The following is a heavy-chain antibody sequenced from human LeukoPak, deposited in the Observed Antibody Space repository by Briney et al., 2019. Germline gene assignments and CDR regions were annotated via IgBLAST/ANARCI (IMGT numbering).Heavy chain of an antibody. CDR1: GYTFTSYA. J-gene: IGHJ4*02. Sequence: ASVKVSCKASGYTFTSYAMHWVRQAPGQRLEWMGWINAGNGNTKYSQKFQGRGTITRDTSASTAYMELSSLRSEDTAVYYCARVAAAAEFDYWGQGTLVTVSS. CDR2: INAGNGNT. V-gene: IGHV1-3*01. D-gene: IGHD6-13*01. CDR3: ARVAAAAEFDY.